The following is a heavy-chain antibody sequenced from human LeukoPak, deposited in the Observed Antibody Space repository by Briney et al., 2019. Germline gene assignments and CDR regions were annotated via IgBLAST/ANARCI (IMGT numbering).Heavy chain of an antibody. V-gene: IGHV1-2*02. D-gene: IGHD5-12*01. CDR3: ARGNGYDHNWFDP. CDR2: INCNIGGT. Sequence: ASVKVSCKASGYTFTDYYIHWVRQAPGQGLEWMGWINCNIGGTNYARKFQGRVTMTRDTSITTAYMELSGLRSDDTAVYYCARGNGYDHNWFDPWGQGTLVTVSS. CDR1: GYTFTDYY. J-gene: IGHJ5*02.